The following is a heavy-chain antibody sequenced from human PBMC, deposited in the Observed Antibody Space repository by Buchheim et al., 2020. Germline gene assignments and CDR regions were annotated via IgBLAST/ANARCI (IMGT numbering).Heavy chain of an antibody. Sequence: HLHLQESGSGLVNPSQTLSLTCTLSGDSISSGGYSWSWIRQPPGKGLEWIGYIYHTGNTYYNPSLKSRIAMSIDKSRNQFSLNLSSVTAADTAVYYCARRNTQGLYFDYWGQGTL. V-gene: IGHV4-30-2*01. CDR2: IYHTGNT. CDR1: GDSISSGGYS. CDR3: ARRNTQGLYFDY. J-gene: IGHJ4*02. D-gene: IGHD1-14*01.